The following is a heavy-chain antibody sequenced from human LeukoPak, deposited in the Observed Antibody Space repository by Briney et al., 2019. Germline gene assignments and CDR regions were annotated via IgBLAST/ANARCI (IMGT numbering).Heavy chain of an antibody. CDR3: ARDCSSTSCPTFDY. D-gene: IGHD2-2*01. J-gene: IGHJ4*02. CDR1: GYTFTSYG. V-gene: IGHV1-18*01. Sequence: ASVKVSSKASGYTFTSYGISWVRQAPGQGLEWMGWISAYNGNTNYAQKLQGRVTMTTDTSTSTAYMELRSLRSGDTAVYYCARDCSSTSCPTFDYWGQGTLVTVSS. CDR2: ISAYNGNT.